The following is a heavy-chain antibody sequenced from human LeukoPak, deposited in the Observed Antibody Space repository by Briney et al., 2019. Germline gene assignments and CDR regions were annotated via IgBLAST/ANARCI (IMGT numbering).Heavy chain of an antibody. Sequence: ASVKVSCKASGGTFNTYAISWVRQAPGQGLEWMGWISAYNGNTNYAQKLQGRVTMTTDTSTSTAYMELRSLRSDDTAVYYCARDPGYSYGYDYWGQGTLVTVSS. CDR3: ARDPGYSYGYDY. J-gene: IGHJ4*02. V-gene: IGHV1-18*01. CDR2: ISAYNGNT. CDR1: GGTFNTYA. D-gene: IGHD5-18*01.